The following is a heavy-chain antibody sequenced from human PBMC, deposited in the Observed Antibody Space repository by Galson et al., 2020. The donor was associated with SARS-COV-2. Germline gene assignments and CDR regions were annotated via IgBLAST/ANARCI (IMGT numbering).Heavy chain of an antibody. V-gene: IGHV3-30*03. Sequence: GESLKISCAASGFTFSSYGMHWVRQAPGKGLEWVAVISYDGSNKYYADSVKGRFTISRDNSKNTLYLQMNSLRAEDTAVYYCATERGYYGSGSTFDYWGQGTLVTVSS. CDR1: GFTFSSYG. CDR2: ISYDGSNK. D-gene: IGHD3-10*01. J-gene: IGHJ4*02. CDR3: ATERGYYGSGSTFDY.